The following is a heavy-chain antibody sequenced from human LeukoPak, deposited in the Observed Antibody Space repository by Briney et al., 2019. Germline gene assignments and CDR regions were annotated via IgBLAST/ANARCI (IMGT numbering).Heavy chain of an antibody. CDR1: GYMFDIYA. V-gene: IGHV3-23*01. CDR3: AKDGFSPGYNFWSGYYKGIPTGGY. CDR2: ISGSGGST. J-gene: IGHJ4*02. Sequence: GGSLRLPCAASGYMFDIYAMSWVRQAPGKGLEWVSAISGSGGSTYYADSVKGRFTISRDNSKNTLYLQMNSLRAEDTAVYYCAKDGFSPGYNFWSGYYKGIPTGGYWGQGTLVTVSS. D-gene: IGHD3-3*01.